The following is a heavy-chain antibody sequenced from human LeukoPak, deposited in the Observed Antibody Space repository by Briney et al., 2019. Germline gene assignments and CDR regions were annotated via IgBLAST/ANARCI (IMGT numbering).Heavy chain of an antibody. CDR1: GGSISSYY. V-gene: IGHV4-59*01. CDR2: IYYSGST. D-gene: IGHD6-13*01. CDR3: AREGIAAGGLDY. Sequence: SETLSLTCTVSGGSISSYYWSWIRQPPGKGPEWIGYIYYSGSTNYNPSLKSRVTISVDTSKNQFSLKLSSVTAADTAVYYCAREGIAAGGLDYWGQGTLVAVSS. J-gene: IGHJ4*02.